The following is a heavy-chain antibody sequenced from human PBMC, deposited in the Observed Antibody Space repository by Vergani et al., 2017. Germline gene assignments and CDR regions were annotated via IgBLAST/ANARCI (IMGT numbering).Heavy chain of an antibody. Sequence: QVQLVESGGGVVQPGRSLRLSCAASGFTFSSYGMHWVRQAPGKGLEGVAVIWYDGSNKYYADSGKGRFTISRDNSKTTLYLQMNSRRAEDTAVYYCAKDREIAAAGCCDYWGQGTLVTVSS. CDR2: IWYDGSNK. V-gene: IGHV3-33*06. CDR3: AKDREIAAAGCCDY. CDR1: GFTFSSYG. J-gene: IGHJ4*02. D-gene: IGHD6-13*01.